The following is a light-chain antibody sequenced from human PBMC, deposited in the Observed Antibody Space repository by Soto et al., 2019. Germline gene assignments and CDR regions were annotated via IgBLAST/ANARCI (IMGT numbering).Light chain of an antibody. CDR1: SSDVGGYNY. CDR2: EVS. CDR3: SSYTTSSTHWV. V-gene: IGLV2-14*01. J-gene: IGLJ3*02. Sequence: QSVLTQPASVSGSPGQSITISCTGTSSDVGGYNYVSWYQQHPGNAPKLMIYEVSNRPSGVSKRFSGSTSGNTASLTISGLQAEDAAEYYCSSYTTSSTHWVFGGGTKVTV.